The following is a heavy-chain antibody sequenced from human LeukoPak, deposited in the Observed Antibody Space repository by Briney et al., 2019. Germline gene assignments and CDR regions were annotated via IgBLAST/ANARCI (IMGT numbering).Heavy chain of an antibody. CDR3: ARDLYSRRMDYYGSGSFFAY. CDR1: GYTFISYD. J-gene: IGHJ4*02. CDR2: MNPNSGNT. V-gene: IGHV1-18*01. Sequence: ASVKVSCTASGYTFISYDINWVRQATGQGLEWMGWMNPNSGNTNYAQKLQGRVTMTTDTSTSTAYMELRSLRSDDTAVYYCARDLYSRRMDYYGSGSFFAYWGQGTLVTVSS. D-gene: IGHD3-10*01.